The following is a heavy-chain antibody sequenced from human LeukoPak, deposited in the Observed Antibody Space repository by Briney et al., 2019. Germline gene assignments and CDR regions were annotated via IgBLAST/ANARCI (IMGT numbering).Heavy chain of an antibody. CDR1: DGSISSGDYY. CDR2: IYYSGST. Sequence: PSQTLSLTCTVSDGSISSGDYYWSWIRQPPGKGLEWIGYIYYSGSTYYNPSLKSRVTISVDTSKNQFSLKLSSVTAADTAVYYCAREEIVVVPAAMAYNWFDPWGQGTLVTVSS. J-gene: IGHJ5*02. V-gene: IGHV4-30-4*01. CDR3: AREEIVVVPAAMAYNWFDP. D-gene: IGHD2-2*01.